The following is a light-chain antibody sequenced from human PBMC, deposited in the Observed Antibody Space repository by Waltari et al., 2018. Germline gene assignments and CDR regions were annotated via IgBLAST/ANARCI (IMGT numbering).Light chain of an antibody. CDR2: ENN. CDR1: SSNIGNNY. V-gene: IGLV1-51*02. CDR3: GTWDSSLSSWV. Sequence: QSVLTQPPSVSAAPGQKVTISCSGSSSNIGNNYVSCYQQHPGTAPKLLIYENNKRPSGIPDRFSGSKSGTSATLGITGLQTGDEADYYCGTWDSSLSSWVFGGGTKLTVL. J-gene: IGLJ3*02.